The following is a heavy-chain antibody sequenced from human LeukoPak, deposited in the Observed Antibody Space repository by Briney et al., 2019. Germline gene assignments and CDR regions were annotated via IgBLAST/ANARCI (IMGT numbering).Heavy chain of an antibody. CDR1: GYTFTSYY. CDR2: INPSGGST. D-gene: IGHD6-13*01. V-gene: IGHV1-46*01. CDR3: ARDSGYSSSWYVYYYYGMDV. J-gene: IGHJ6*02. Sequence: ASEKVSCKASGYTFTSYYMHWVRQAPGQGLEWMGIINPSGGSTSYAQKFQGRVTMTRDTSTSTVYMELSSLRSEDTAVYYCARDSGYSSSWYVYYYYGMDVWGQGTTVTVSS.